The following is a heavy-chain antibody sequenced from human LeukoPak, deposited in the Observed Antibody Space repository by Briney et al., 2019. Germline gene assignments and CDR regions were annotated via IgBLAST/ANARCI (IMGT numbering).Heavy chain of an antibody. J-gene: IGHJ4*02. Sequence: GGSLRLSCAASGFTVSSNYMSWVRQAPGKGLEWVSVIYSGGSTYYADSVKGRFTISRDNSKNTLYLQMNSLRAEDTAVYYCARDQWELQLGPTPEYYFDYWGQGTLVTVSS. CDR3: ARDQWELQLGPTPEYYFDY. CDR1: GFTVSSNY. CDR2: IYSGGST. D-gene: IGHD1-26*01. V-gene: IGHV3-53*01.